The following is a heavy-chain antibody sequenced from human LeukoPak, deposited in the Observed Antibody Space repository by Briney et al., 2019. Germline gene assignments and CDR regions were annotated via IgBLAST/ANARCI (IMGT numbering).Heavy chain of an antibody. CDR1: GGSISSSSYY. J-gene: IGHJ4*02. V-gene: IGHV4-39*07. CDR3: ARVLRGGLEYFDY. CDR2: IYYSGST. Sequence: PSETLSLTCTVSGGSISSSSYYWGWIRQPPGKGLEWIGSIYYSGSTYYNPSLKSRVTISVDKSKNQFSLKLSSVTAADTAVYYCARVLRGGLEYFDYWGQGTLVTVSS.